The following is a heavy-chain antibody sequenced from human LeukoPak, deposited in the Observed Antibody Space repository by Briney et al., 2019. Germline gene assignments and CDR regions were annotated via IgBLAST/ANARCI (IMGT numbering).Heavy chain of an antibody. V-gene: IGHV1-46*01. D-gene: IGHD6-19*01. Sequence: ASVKVSCKASGYTFTSYYMHLVRQAPGQGLEWMGIINPSGGSTSYAQKFQGRVTMTRDTSTSTVYMELSSMRSEDTAVYYCARDKSSGWYVGYWGQGTLVTVSS. CDR1: GYTFTSYY. CDR3: ARDKSSGWYVGY. J-gene: IGHJ4*02. CDR2: INPSGGST.